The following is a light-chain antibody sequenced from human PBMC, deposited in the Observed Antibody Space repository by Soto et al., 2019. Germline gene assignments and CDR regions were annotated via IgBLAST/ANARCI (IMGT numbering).Light chain of an antibody. V-gene: IGKV3-15*01. CDR1: QSVSSN. CDR2: GAS. Sequence: ELGMPQSPATLSVSPVERATLSCMGIQSVSSNLAWYQQKPGQAPRLLIYGASTRATGIPARFSGSGSGTEFTLTISSLQSEDFAVYYCQQYNNWPPTWTFGQGTKVDIK. CDR3: QQYNNWPPTWT. J-gene: IGKJ1*01.